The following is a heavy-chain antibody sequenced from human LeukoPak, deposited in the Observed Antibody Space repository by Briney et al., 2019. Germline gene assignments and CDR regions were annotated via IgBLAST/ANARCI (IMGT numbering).Heavy chain of an antibody. D-gene: IGHD3-16*01. CDR1: GFTFGDYA. CDR3: TRGPYYDYVWGSYGLDH. CDR2: IRSKAYGGTT. Sequence: GGSLRLSCTASGFTFGDYAMSWVRQAPGKGLEWVGFIRSKAYGGTTEYAASVKGRFTISRDDSKSIAYLQMNSLKTEDTAVYYCTRGPYYDYVWGSYGLDHWGQGTLVTVSS. J-gene: IGHJ4*02. V-gene: IGHV3-49*04.